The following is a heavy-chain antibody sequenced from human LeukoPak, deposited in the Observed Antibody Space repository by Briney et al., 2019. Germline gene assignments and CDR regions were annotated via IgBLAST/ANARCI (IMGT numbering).Heavy chain of an antibody. CDR3: ARLPQYSSSLNY. J-gene: IGHJ4*02. V-gene: IGHV1-69*13. D-gene: IGHD6-6*01. CDR1: GGTFISYA. Sequence: AAVKVSCKASGGTFISYAISWVRQAPGQGLEWMGGIIPIFGTANYAQKFQGRVTITADESTSTAYMELSSLRYEDTAVYYCARLPQYSSSLNYWGQGTLVTASS. CDR2: IIPIFGTA.